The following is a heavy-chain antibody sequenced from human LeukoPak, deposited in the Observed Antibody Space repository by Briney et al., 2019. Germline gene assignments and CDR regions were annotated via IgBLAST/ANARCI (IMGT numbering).Heavy chain of an antibody. J-gene: IGHJ5*02. CDR2: IYYSGST. V-gene: IGHV4-30-4*08. CDR3: ARGGGDYYDSSGYYP. Sequence: SQTLSLTCTVSGGSISSGDYYRSWIRQPPGKGLEWIGYIYYSGSTYYNPSLKSRVTISVDTSKNQFSLKLSSVTAADTAVYYCARGGGDYYDSSGYYPWGQGTLVTVSS. CDR1: GGSISSGDYY. D-gene: IGHD3-22*01.